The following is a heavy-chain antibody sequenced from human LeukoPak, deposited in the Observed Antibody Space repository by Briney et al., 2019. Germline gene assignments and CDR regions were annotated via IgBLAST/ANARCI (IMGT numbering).Heavy chain of an antibody. V-gene: IGHV1-46*01. D-gene: IGHD2-8*02. CDR2: INPTGTGT. CDR1: GYTFSNYY. J-gene: IGHJ4*02. Sequence: ASVKVSCKASGYTFSNYYMHWVRQAPGQGLEWMGLINPTGTGTNYAQKFRGRVTLTRDTSTTTVYMELSSLRSEDSAVYYCAKEESGGYFDYWGQGTLVTVSS. CDR3: AKEESGGYFDY.